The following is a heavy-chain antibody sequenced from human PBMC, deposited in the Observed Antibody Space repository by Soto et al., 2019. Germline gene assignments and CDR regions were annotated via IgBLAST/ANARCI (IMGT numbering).Heavy chain of an antibody. CDR1: GYSFTSYW. D-gene: IGHD3-16*02. V-gene: IGHV5-51*01. Sequence: AASKISCKGSGYSFTSYWIGWVRQMPGKGLEWMGIIYPGDSDTRYSPSFQGQVTISADKSISTAYLQWSSLKASDTAMYYCARLDAYVWGSYRLPSYGMDVWGQGTTVTVSS. CDR3: ARLDAYVWGSYRLPSYGMDV. J-gene: IGHJ6*02. CDR2: IYPGDSDT.